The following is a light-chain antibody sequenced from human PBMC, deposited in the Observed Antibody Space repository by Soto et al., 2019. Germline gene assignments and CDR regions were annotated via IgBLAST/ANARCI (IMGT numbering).Light chain of an antibody. CDR2: GAS. CDR3: QQANSFPLS. V-gene: IGKV3-20*01. J-gene: IGKJ4*01. CDR1: QSVSSSY. Sequence: DIVLTQSPGTLSLSPGERATLSCRASQSVSSSYLAWYQQKPGQAPRLLIYGASNRATGIPDRFSGSGSGTDFTLTISRLEPEDFGTYYCQQANSFPLSFGGGTKVEIK.